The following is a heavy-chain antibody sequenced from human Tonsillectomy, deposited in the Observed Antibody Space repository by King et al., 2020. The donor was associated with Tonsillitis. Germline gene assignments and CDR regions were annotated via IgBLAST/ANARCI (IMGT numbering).Heavy chain of an antibody. V-gene: IGHV3-9*01. CDR2: INWNGYSI. CDR1: GYTFDDFA. Sequence: VQLVESGGDLVQPGRSLRLSCAASGYTFDDFAMHWVRQAPGKGLEWVASINWNGYSIDYADSVKGRFTISRDIGKNSLYLQMNSLRVEDTAFYYCAKGSSRSQYVNWLDPWGQGTLVTVSS. J-gene: IGHJ5*02. D-gene: IGHD2-2*01. CDR3: AKGSSRSQYVNWLDP.